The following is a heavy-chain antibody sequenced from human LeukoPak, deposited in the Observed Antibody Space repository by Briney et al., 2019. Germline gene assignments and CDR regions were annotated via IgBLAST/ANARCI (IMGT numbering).Heavy chain of an antibody. Sequence: GGSLRLSCAASGFTFSNSYMSWIRQAPGKGLEWISYISSSSGTIIHYADSVKGRFTISRDNARNSLFLQMTGLRAEDTAVYYCARENSWYFDYWGQGTLVTVSS. CDR1: GFTFSNSY. D-gene: IGHD6-13*01. CDR3: ARENSWYFDY. V-gene: IGHV3-11*01. CDR2: ISSSSGTII. J-gene: IGHJ4*02.